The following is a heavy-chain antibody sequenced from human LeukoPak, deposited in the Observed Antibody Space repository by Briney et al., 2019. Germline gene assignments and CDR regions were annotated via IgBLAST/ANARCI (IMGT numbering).Heavy chain of an antibody. CDR1: GGTFSSYA. V-gene: IGHV1-69*05. Sequence: GASVKVSCKASGGTFSSYAISWVRQAPGQGLEWMGGIIPIFGTANYAQKFQGGVTMTRDTSISTAYMELSRLRSDDTAVYYCARGPRLDSSGWYYGAFDIWGQGTMVTVSS. J-gene: IGHJ3*02. CDR3: ARGPRLDSSGWYYGAFDI. CDR2: IIPIFGTA. D-gene: IGHD6-19*01.